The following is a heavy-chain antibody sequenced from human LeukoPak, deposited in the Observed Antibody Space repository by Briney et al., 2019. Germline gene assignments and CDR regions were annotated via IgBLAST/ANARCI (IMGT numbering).Heavy chain of an antibody. D-gene: IGHD4-11*01. CDR1: GGSISSGDYY. Sequence: PSETLSLTCTVSGGSISSGDYYWRWIRQPPGKGLEWIGYIYYSGSTYYNPSLKSRVTISVDTSKNQFSLKLSSVTAADTAVYYCARGDFGVTTGDYWGQGTLVTVSS. V-gene: IGHV4-30-4*08. J-gene: IGHJ4*02. CDR2: IYYSGST. CDR3: ARGDFGVTTGDY.